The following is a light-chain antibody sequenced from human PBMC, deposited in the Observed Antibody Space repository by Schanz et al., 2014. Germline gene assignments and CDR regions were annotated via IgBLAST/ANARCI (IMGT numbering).Light chain of an antibody. CDR1: SSDVGSYNL. V-gene: IGLV2-14*02. CDR3: KV. CDR2: EGS. J-gene: IGLJ3*02. Sequence: QSALTQPASVSGSPGQSITISCTGTSSDVGSYNLVSWYQQHPGKAPKLMIYEGSKRPSGVSNRISGSKSGNTASLTISGLQAEDEADYHQKVFGGGTKLTVL.